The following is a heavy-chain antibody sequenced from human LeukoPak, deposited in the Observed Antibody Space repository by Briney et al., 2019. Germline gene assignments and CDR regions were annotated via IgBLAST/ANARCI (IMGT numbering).Heavy chain of an antibody. CDR1: GFTFGAYW. D-gene: IGHD3-16*02. CDR2: IKDDGSAQ. V-gene: IGHV3-7*01. J-gene: IGHJ4*02. Sequence: GGSLRLPCAASGFTFGAYWMSWFCQAPGKGPEWVASIKDDGSAQFYVDSLEGRFTISRDNAKNTLYLQMDTMRVEDTAVYYCARHIVGEQNFDYWSQGTLVTVSS. CDR3: ARHIVGEQNFDY.